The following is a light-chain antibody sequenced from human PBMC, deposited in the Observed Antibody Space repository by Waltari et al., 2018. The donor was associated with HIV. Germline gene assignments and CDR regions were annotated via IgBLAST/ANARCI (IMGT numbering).Light chain of an antibody. J-gene: IGLJ2*01. Sequence: QVVLTQSPSASASLGASVKLTCTLSSGHTTYAIAWHQPQPEKGPRYLMRLSTNGSHTKGDGIPDRFSGSSSGAERYLTISSLQSEDEADYYCQTWGTGIVVFGGGTKLTVL. CDR3: QTWGTGIVV. CDR2: LSTNGSH. CDR1: SGHTTYA. V-gene: IGLV4-69*01.